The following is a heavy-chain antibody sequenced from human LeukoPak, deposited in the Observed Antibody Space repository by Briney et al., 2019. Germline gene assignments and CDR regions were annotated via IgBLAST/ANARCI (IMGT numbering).Heavy chain of an antibody. CDR3: ARVVPMITFGGVIVRIPWFDP. CDR2: IIPIFGTA. J-gene: IGHJ5*02. V-gene: IGHV1-69*13. Sequence: ASVKVSCKASGGTFSSYAISWVRQAPGQGLEWMGGIIPIFGTANYAQKFQGRVTITADESTSTAYMELSSLRSEDTAVYYCARVVPMITFGGVIVRIPWFDPWGQGTLVTVSS. CDR1: GGTFSSYA. D-gene: IGHD3-16*02.